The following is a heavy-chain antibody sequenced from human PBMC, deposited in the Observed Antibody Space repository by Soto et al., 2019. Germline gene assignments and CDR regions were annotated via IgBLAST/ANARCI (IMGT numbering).Heavy chain of an antibody. CDR1: GGCISRSWYY. Sequence: LVTLSLACPVCGGCISRSWYYWGWIRQPPGKGLEWIGSIYYSGSTYYNPSLKSRVTISVDTSKNQFSLKLSSVTAADTAVYYCARRSIRRRLRGAFDIWGQGTMVTVSS. CDR3: ARRSIRRRLRGAFDI. D-gene: IGHD4-17*01. V-gene: IGHV4-39*01. CDR2: IYYSGST. J-gene: IGHJ3*02.